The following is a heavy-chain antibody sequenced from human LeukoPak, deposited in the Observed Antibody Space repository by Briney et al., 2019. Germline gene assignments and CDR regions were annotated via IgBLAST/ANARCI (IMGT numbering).Heavy chain of an antibody. Sequence: GGSLRLSCAASGFTFSDYYMSWIRQAPGKGLEWVSYISSSSSYTNYADSVKGRFTISRDNAKNSLYLQMNSLRAEDTAVYYCARDASLGYCTNGVCLYYYYYYGMDVWGQGTTVTVSS. D-gene: IGHD2-8*01. CDR3: ARDASLGYCTNGVCLYYYYYYGMDV. CDR2: ISSSSSYT. V-gene: IGHV3-11*06. CDR1: GFTFSDYY. J-gene: IGHJ6*02.